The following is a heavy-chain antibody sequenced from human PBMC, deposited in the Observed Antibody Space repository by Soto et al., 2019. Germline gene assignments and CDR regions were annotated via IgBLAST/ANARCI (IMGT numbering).Heavy chain of an antibody. J-gene: IGHJ6*01. CDR2: IYHSGST. CDR1: VCSIIMGCYS. Sequence: SSTXALTCSVAVCSIIMGCYSLSWIRQPPGKGLEWIGYIYHSGSTYYNPSLKSRVTISVDRSKNQFSLKLSSVTAADKAVYYCARDNTQGTGTKSGLEVWGHGTT. CDR3: ARDNTQGTGTKSGLEV. V-gene: IGHV4-30-2*01. D-gene: IGHD1-1*01.